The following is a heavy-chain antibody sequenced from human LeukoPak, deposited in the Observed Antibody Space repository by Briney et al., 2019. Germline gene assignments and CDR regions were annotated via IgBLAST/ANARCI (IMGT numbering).Heavy chain of an antibody. CDR1: GGSISSGNYY. Sequence: SETLSLTCTVSGGSISSGNYYWGWIRQPPGKGLEWIGSIYYSGSTYYSPSPKSRVTISVDTSKNQFSLKLSSVTAADTAVYYCARDLYYDILTGYFGVDAFDSWGQGTMVTVSS. V-gene: IGHV4-39*02. CDR2: IYYSGST. CDR3: ARDLYYDILTGYFGVDAFDS. D-gene: IGHD3-9*01. J-gene: IGHJ3*02.